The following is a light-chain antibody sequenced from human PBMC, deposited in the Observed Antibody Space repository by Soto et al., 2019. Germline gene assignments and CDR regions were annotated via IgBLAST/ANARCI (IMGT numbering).Light chain of an antibody. V-gene: IGKV3-20*01. Sequence: WTQSRGSRSLYQGERATLSCRASQSVSSSYLAWYQQKPGQAPRLPIYGASSRATGIPDRFSGSGSGTDFTLTISRLEPEDFAVYYCQQYGSSLWTFG. CDR1: QSVSSSY. J-gene: IGKJ1*01. CDR2: GAS. CDR3: QQYGSSLWT.